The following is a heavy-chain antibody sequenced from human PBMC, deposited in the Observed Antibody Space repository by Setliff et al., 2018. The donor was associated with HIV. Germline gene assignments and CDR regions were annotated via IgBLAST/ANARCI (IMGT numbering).Heavy chain of an antibody. J-gene: IGHJ4*02. V-gene: IGHV4-4*09. CDR2: IFSSGNT. Sequence: SETLSLTCTVSGGSISSYCWNWIRQSPGRGLEWIGFIFSSGNTKYNPSLQSRVTMSIDTSKNQFSLKLTSVTAADTAVYYCARLSGDYYYLDYWGQGTLVTVSS. CDR3: ARLSGDYYYLDY. CDR1: GGSISSYC. D-gene: IGHD2-21*02.